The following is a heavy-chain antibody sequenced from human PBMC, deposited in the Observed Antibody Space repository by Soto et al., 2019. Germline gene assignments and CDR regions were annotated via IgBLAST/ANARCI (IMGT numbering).Heavy chain of an antibody. CDR1: GFTFSAYT. J-gene: IGHJ4*02. D-gene: IGHD4-4*01. V-gene: IGHV3-30-3*01. CDR3: ARRTTVEFDY. CDR2: ISYDGTNN. Sequence: QVQLGESGGGVVQPGKSLRLSCAASGFTFSAYTMHWIRQPPGRALEWVAVISYDGTNNYYADSVKGRFTISRDNSKNTLYLQMNSLSADDTAVYYCARRTTVEFDYWGQGTLVTVSS.